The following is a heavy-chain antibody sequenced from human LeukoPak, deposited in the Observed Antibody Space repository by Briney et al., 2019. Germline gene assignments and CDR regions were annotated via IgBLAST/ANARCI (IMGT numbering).Heavy chain of an antibody. CDR1: GGTFSSYA. J-gene: IGHJ4*02. Sequence: ASVKVSCKASGGTFSSYAISWVRQAPGQGLEWMGGIIPIFGTANYAQKFQGRVTITADESTSTAYMELSSLRSEDTAVYYCARDQDSSGYYSSFDYWDQGTLVTVSS. V-gene: IGHV1-69*13. CDR3: ARDQDSSGYYSSFDY. CDR2: IIPIFGTA. D-gene: IGHD3-22*01.